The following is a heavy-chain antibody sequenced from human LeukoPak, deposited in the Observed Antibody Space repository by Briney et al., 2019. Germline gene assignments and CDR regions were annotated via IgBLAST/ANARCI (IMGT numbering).Heavy chain of an antibody. CDR2: INPNSGGT. Sequence: GASVKVSCKASGYTFTCYYMHWVRQAPGQGLEWMGWINPNSGGTNYAQKFQGRVTMTRDTYISTAYMEVSRLRSDDTAIYYCARDGTTASDWFDPWGQGTLVTVSS. CDR1: GYTFTCYY. CDR3: ARDGTTASDWFDP. D-gene: IGHD4-11*01. J-gene: IGHJ5*02. V-gene: IGHV1-2*02.